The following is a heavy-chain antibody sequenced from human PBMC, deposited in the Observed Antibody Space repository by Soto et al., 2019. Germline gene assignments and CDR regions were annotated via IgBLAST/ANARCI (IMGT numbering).Heavy chain of an antibody. CDR2: IIPIFGTT. CDR1: GDTFSSYS. Sequence: QVRLVQSGAEVNKPGSSVKVSCKASGDTFSSYSISWVRQAPGQGLEWMGGIIPIFGTTVYAPRLQGRLTITADRPTSTSYIEVSGLTFEATAVYYCGANSLGWCYQGDVWGQGTTVTVSS. CDR3: GANSLGWCYQGDV. V-gene: IGHV1-69*06. J-gene: IGHJ6*02. D-gene: IGHD2-21*01.